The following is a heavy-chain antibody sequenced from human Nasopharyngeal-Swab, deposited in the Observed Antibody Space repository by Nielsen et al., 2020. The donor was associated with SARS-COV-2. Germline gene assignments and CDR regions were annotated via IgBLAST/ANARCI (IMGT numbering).Heavy chain of an antibody. D-gene: IGHD5-12*01. J-gene: IGHJ6*02. V-gene: IGHV3-21*01. CDR2: ISTSSSYL. Sequence: GESLKISCAASGFTLSSNSMNWVRQAPGKGLEWVSSISTSSSYLYYADSVKGRFTISRDNPKNSPYLQMNSLRAEDTAVYYCARGRGGGYDPWGYYYYDMDVWGHGTTVTVSS. CDR1: GFTLSSNS. CDR3: ARGRGGGYDPWGYYYYDMDV.